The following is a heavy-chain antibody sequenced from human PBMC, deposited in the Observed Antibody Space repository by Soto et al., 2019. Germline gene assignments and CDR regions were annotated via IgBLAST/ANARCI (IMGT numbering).Heavy chain of an antibody. D-gene: IGHD2-2*01. V-gene: IGHV3-23*01. CDR2: VTGRSSST. J-gene: IGHJ3*02. Sequence: EVRLLESGGGLVQPGGSLRLSCVASGFTFSNYAMSWVRQAPGKGLEWVSVVTGRSSSTYYADSVEGRFIISRDNSRNTLFLQMNSLGAEDTAVYYCTKHLPSKKNQRRWADAFHIWGQVTILTVSS. CDR1: GFTFSNYA. CDR3: TKHLPSKKNQRRWADAFHI.